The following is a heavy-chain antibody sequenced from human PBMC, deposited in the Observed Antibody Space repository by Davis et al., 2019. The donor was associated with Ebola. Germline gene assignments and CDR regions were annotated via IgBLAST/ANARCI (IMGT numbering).Heavy chain of an antibody. D-gene: IGHD3-3*01. CDR2: IFSNDEK. CDR1: GFSLSNARMG. Sequence: SGPTLVKPTETLTLTCTVSGFSLSNARMGVSWIRQPPGKALEWLAHIFSNDEKSYSTSLKSRLTISKDTSKSQVVLTMTNMDPVDTATYYCARIADYDFWSGYQYYFDYWGQGTLVTVSS. J-gene: IGHJ4*02. V-gene: IGHV2-26*01. CDR3: ARIADYDFWSGYQYYFDY.